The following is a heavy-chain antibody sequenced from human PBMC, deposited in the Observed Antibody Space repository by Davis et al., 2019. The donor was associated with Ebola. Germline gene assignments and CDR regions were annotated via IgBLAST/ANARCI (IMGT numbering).Heavy chain of an antibody. CDR3: ARGSTITYYDILTGYYSFDY. CDR2: TYYRSKWYD. J-gene: IGHJ4*02. D-gene: IGHD3-9*01. Sequence: SQTLSLTCAISGDSVSRKSGAWSWLRQSPSRGLEWLGRTYYRSKWYDDYAVPVKGRININPDTSKNQFSLHLNSVTPEDTAVDYCARGSTITYYDILTGYYSFDYWGQGTLVTVSS. V-gene: IGHV6-1*01. CDR1: GDSVSRKSGA.